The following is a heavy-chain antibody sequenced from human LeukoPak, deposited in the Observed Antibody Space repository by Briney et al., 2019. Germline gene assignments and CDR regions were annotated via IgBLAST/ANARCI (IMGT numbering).Heavy chain of an antibody. V-gene: IGHV3-21*01. CDR2: ISSSSSYI. Sequence: GGSLRLSCAASGFTFSNYSMNWVRQAPGKGLEWVSSISSSSSYIYYADSVKGRFTISRDNAKNSLYLQMNSLRAEDTAVYYCAREGITIFGVVAMGAFDYWGQGTLVTVSS. D-gene: IGHD3-3*01. J-gene: IGHJ4*02. CDR1: GFTFSNYS. CDR3: AREGITIFGVVAMGAFDY.